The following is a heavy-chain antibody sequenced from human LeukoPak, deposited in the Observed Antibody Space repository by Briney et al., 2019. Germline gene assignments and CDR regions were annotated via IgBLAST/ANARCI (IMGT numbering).Heavy chain of an antibody. J-gene: IGHJ4*02. V-gene: IGHV3-21*01. Sequence: PGGSLRLSCAASGFTFSTYTMNWVRQAPGKGLEWVSSISSSSSYIYYADSVKGRFSISRDNAEKSLYLQMNSLRAEDTAVYYCARDGPAAAGSAPDYWGKGTLVIVSS. CDR3: ARDGPAAAGSAPDY. CDR1: GFTFSTYT. D-gene: IGHD6-13*01. CDR2: ISSSSSYI.